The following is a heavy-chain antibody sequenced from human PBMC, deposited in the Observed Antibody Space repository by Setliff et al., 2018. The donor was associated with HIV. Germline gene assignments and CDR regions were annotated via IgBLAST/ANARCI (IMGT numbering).Heavy chain of an antibody. CDR3: ARGGPSVPCTSVSCPPYYYMDV. V-gene: IGHV4-61*02. CDR1: GDSIISGDYY. Sequence: SETLSLTCTVSGDSIISGDYYWNWIRQPAGTGLQWIGRISTSGNTNYNPSLKNRLTMSLDTSKQQFSLRLSSVTAADTAIYYCARGGPSVPCTSVSCPPYYYMDVWGKGATVTVSS. D-gene: IGHD2-2*01. CDR2: ISTSGNT. J-gene: IGHJ6*03.